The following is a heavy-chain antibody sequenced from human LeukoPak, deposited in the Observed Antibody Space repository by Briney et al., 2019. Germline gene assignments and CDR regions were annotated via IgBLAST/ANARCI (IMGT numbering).Heavy chain of an antibody. V-gene: IGHV4-4*07. Sequence: SGTLSLTCTVSGGSISSYYWNWIRQPAGKGLEWIGRISISGGTNYNPSLKSRVTISADKSKNLFSLKLSSVTAADTAVYYCASRITIFGGNWFDPWGEGTLVTVSS. CDR2: ISISGGT. CDR3: ASRITIFGGNWFDP. CDR1: GGSISSYY. J-gene: IGHJ5*02. D-gene: IGHD3-3*01.